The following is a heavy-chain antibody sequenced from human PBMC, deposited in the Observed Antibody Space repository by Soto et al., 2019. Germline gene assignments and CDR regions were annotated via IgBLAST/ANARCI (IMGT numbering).Heavy chain of an antibody. Sequence: GASVKVSCKASGYTFTSYAMHWVRQAPGQRLEWMGWINAGNGNTKYSQKFQGRVTITRDTSASTAYMELSSLRSEDTAVYYCARVLSPYYYSSSWYEYGYWGQGTLVTVSS. CDR2: INAGNGNT. CDR3: ARVLSPYYYSSSWYEYGY. V-gene: IGHV1-3*01. CDR1: GYTFTSYA. J-gene: IGHJ4*02. D-gene: IGHD6-13*01.